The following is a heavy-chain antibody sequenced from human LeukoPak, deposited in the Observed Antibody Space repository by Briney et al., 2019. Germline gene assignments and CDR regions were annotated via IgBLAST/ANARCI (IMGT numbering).Heavy chain of an antibody. V-gene: IGHV4-4*07. J-gene: IGHJ6*03. CDR2: IHTSGST. CDR3: ARNGPYYYGSGRPYYYYYMDV. CDR1: GVSISSYY. D-gene: IGHD3-10*01. Sequence: SETLSLTCTVSGVSISSYYWSWIRQPAGKGLEWIGRIHTSGSTNYNPSLKSRVTMSVDTSKNQFSLKLSSVTAADTAVYYCARNGPYYYGSGRPYYYYYMDVWGKGTTVTVSS.